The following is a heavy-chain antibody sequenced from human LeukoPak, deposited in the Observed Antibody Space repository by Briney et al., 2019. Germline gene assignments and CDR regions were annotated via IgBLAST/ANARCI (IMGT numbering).Heavy chain of an antibody. CDR3: ARHKRSSGSALDY. V-gene: IGHV4-59*08. CDR2: IYYSGST. D-gene: IGHD3-22*01. Sequence: SETLSLTCTVSGGSISSYYWSWIRQPPGKGLEWNGYIYYSGSTNYNPSLKSRVTISVDTSKNQFSLKLSSVTAADTAVYYCARHKRSSGSALDYWGQGTLVTVSS. J-gene: IGHJ4*02. CDR1: GGSISSYY.